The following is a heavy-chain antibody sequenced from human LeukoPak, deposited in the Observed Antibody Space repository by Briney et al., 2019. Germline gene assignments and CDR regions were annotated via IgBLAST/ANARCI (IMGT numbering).Heavy chain of an antibody. CDR1: GFTFSSYG. J-gene: IGHJ4*02. CDR2: ISYDGSNK. V-gene: IGHV3-30*18. CDR3: AKLFAYYYGSGSYSHFDY. Sequence: PGGSLRLSCAASGFTFSSYGMHWVRQAPGKGLEWVAVISYDGSNKYYADSVKGRFTISRDNSKNTLYLQMNSLRAEDTAVYYCAKLFAYYYGSGSYSHFDYWGQGTLVTVST. D-gene: IGHD3-10*01.